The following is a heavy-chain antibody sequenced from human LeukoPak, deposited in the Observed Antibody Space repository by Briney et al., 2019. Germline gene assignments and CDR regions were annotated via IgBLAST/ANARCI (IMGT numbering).Heavy chain of an antibody. V-gene: IGHV1-69*04. J-gene: IGHJ4*02. Sequence: GASVKVSCKASGGTFSSYAISWVRQAPGQGLEWMGRIIPILGIANYAQKFQGRVTITADKSTSTAYMELSSLRSEDTAVYYCALGLYGSGRRYFDYWGQGTLVTVSS. CDR2: IIPILGIA. CDR3: ALGLYGSGRRYFDY. CDR1: GGTFSSYA. D-gene: IGHD3-10*01.